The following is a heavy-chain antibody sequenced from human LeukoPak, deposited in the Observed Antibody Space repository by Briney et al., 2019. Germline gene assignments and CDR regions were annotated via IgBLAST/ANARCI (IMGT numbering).Heavy chain of an antibody. D-gene: IGHD3-3*01. CDR1: GYTFTSYG. Sequence: GASVKVSCKASGYTFTSYGISWVRQAPGQGLEWMGWISAYNGNTNYAQKLQGRVTMTTDTSTSTAYMELRSLRFDDTAVYYCARGPLWSGYYISSWYTYYFDYWGQGTLVTVSS. CDR3: ARGPLWSGYYISSWYTYYFDY. V-gene: IGHV1-18*01. CDR2: ISAYNGNT. J-gene: IGHJ4*02.